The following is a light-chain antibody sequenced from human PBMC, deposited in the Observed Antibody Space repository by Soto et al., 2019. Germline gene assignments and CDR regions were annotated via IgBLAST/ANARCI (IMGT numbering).Light chain of an antibody. V-gene: IGLV2-14*01. CDR2: EVS. CDR1: SSDDGGYNY. CDR3: SSYTRSSTYV. J-gene: IGLJ1*01. Sequence: QSVLTQPASVSGSPGQSITISCTGTSSDDGGYNYVSWYQQHPGKAPKLMIYEVSNRPSGVSKRVAGSKSGNTASLTISGLQSEDEADYYCSSYTRSSTYVFGTGTKLTVL.